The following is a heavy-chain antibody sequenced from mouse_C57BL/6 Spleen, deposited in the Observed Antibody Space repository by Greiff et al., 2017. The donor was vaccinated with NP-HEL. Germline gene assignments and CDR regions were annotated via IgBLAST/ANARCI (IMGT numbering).Heavy chain of an antibody. D-gene: IGHD1-1*01. CDR1: GYTFTSYW. CDR3: ARLTTVVGYFDV. Sequence: VQLQQPGAELVRPGSSVKLSCKASGYTFTSYWMHWVKQRPIQGLEWIGNIDPSDSETHYNQKFKDKATLTVDKSSSTAYMQLSSLTSEDSAVYYCARLTTVVGYFDVWGTGTTVTVSS. CDR2: IDPSDSET. J-gene: IGHJ1*03. V-gene: IGHV1-52*01.